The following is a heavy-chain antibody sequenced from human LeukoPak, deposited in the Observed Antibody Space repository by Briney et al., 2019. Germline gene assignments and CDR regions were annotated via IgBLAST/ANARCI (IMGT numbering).Heavy chain of an antibody. V-gene: IGHV3-23*01. D-gene: IGHD6-19*01. Sequence: GGSLRLSCAASGFTFSSYAMSWVRQAPGKGLEWVSANSGSGGSTYYADSVKGRFTISRDNSKNTLYLQMNSLRAEDTAVYYCAKDGGSSGWWRPTTAIYYFDYWGQGTLVTVSS. CDR3: AKDGGSSGWWRPTTAIYYFDY. CDR1: GFTFSSYA. CDR2: NSGSGGST. J-gene: IGHJ4*02.